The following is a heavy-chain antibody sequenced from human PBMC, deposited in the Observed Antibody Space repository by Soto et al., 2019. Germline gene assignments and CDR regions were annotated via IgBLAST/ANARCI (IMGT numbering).Heavy chain of an antibody. CDR3: ARGGPTSADYYYGMDV. CDR1: GYTFSYDG. Sequence: QVQLVQSGAEVRKPGASVNVSCKASGYTFSYDGINWVRQAPGQGLEWMGWISAYNGNIEYAQKFQGRVTMTTDTSTSTAYMELRSLRSDGTAVYSCARGGPTSADYYYGMDVWGLGTTVTVSS. CDR2: ISAYNGNI. V-gene: IGHV1-18*01. D-gene: IGHD3-10*01. J-gene: IGHJ6*02.